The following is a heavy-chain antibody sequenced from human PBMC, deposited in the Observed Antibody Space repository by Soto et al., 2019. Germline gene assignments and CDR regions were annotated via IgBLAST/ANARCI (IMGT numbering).Heavy chain of an antibody. Sequence: SETLSLTCAVSGYPISSCYYWGWIRQPPGKGLEWIGSIYHSGSTSYNPSLKSRVTISVDTSKNQFSLKLSSVTAADTAVYYCARDQYRSSYLVSDYWGQGDLVTVSS. J-gene: IGHJ4*02. D-gene: IGHD6-13*01. CDR3: ARDQYRSSYLVSDY. CDR1: GYPISSCYY. CDR2: IYHSGST. V-gene: IGHV4-38-2*02.